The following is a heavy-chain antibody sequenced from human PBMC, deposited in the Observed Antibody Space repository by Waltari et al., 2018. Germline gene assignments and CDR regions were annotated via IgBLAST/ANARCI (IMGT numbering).Heavy chain of an antibody. Sequence: EVQLVQSGAEVKKPGESLNISCKGSGYSFTSYWIARGRPLPGKGLAWMGIIYPGDSDTRYSPSFQGQVTISADKSISTAYLQWSSLKASDTAMYYCARPYDSSGYYYGYFDLWGRGTLVTVSS. CDR2: IYPGDSDT. J-gene: IGHJ2*01. CDR1: GYSFTSYW. CDR3: ARPYDSSGYYYGYFDL. V-gene: IGHV5-51*03. D-gene: IGHD3-22*01.